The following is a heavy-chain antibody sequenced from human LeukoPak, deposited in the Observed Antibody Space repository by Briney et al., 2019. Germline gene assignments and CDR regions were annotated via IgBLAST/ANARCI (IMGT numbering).Heavy chain of an antibody. V-gene: IGHV3-64D*06. CDR2: ISSNGGST. CDR1: GFTFNIYA. Sequence: GGSLRLSCSASGFTFNIYAMHWVRQAPGKGLEYVSAISSNGGSTYYADSVKGRFTFSRDNSKNTLYLQMSSLRPEDTAVYYCVKGVRQSVVVPDSPRDWFDPWGQGTLVTVSS. CDR3: VKGVRQSVVVPDSPRDWFDP. J-gene: IGHJ5*02. D-gene: IGHD2-2*01.